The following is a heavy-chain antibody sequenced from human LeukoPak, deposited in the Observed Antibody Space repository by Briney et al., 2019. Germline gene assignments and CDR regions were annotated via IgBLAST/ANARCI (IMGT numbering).Heavy chain of an antibody. Sequence: GGSLRLSCAVSGLTFSSSWMDWVRQAPGKGLEWVSAISGSGGSTYYADSVKGRFTISRDNSKNTLYLQMNSLRAEDTAVYYCAKLMVYAMSYFDYWGQGTLVTVSS. V-gene: IGHV3-23*01. D-gene: IGHD2-8*01. CDR1: GLTFSSSW. J-gene: IGHJ4*02. CDR2: ISGSGGST. CDR3: AKLMVYAMSYFDY.